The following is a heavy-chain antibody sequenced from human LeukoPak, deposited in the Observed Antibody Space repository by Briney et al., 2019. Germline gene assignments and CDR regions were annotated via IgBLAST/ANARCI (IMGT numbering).Heavy chain of an antibody. Sequence: ASVKLSCKSSGYTVPDYYIHWVRQAPGQGLEWIGFINPNSGGTHYAQNFQGRVTVTRDTSISTVYLEMIRLRSDDTAVYYCARKGRIYGDYDYWGRGTLVTVSS. CDR1: GYTVPDYY. V-gene: IGHV1-2*02. J-gene: IGHJ4*02. D-gene: IGHD4-17*01. CDR2: INPNSGGT. CDR3: ARKGRIYGDYDY.